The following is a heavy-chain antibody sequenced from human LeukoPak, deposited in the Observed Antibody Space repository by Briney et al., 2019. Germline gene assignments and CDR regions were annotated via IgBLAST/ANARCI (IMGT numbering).Heavy chain of an antibody. CDR2: INHNGNVN. CDR1: GFTFSSYW. D-gene: IGHD3-16*01. J-gene: IGHJ6*02. V-gene: IGHV3-7*03. CDR3: ARGGGLDV. Sequence: GGSLRLSCAASGFTFSSYWMNWARQAPGKGLEWVASINHNGNVNYYVDSVKGRFTISRDNAKNSLYLQMSNWRAEDTAVYFCARGGGLDVWGQGATVTVSS.